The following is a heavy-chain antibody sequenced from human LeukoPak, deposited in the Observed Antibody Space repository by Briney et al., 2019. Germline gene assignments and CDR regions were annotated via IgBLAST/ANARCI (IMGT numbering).Heavy chain of an antibody. Sequence: GGSLRLSCAASGFTFRHYEMKGVRQAPGKGREGVSYIGSGVSTIFYADFVNGRFPISRDNSKNSLYLQMNNLRADDTAVYYCARGDGGDDILTGFYDYWGQGSLVTVSS. CDR1: GFTFRHYE. D-gene: IGHD3-9*01. CDR3: ARGDGGDDILTGFYDY. V-gene: IGHV3-48*03. J-gene: IGHJ4*02. CDR2: IGSGVSTI.